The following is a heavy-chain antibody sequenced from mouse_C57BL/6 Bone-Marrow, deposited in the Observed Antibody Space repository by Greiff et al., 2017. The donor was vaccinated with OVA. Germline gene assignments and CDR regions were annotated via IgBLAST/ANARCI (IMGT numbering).Heavy chain of an antibody. D-gene: IGHD2-1*01. CDR3: ARRAVYGNYFWPWYFDV. Sequence: VQVVESGAELVKPGASVKLSCKASGYTFTSYWMHWVKQRPGRGLEWIGRIDPNSGGTKYNEKFKSKATLTVDKPSSTAYMQLSSLTSEDSAVYYCARRAVYGNYFWPWYFDVWGTGTTVTVSS. V-gene: IGHV1-72*01. J-gene: IGHJ1*03. CDR1: GYTFTSYW. CDR2: IDPNSGGT.